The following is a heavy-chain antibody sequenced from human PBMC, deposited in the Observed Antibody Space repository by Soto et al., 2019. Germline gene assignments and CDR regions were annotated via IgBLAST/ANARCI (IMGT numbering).Heavy chain of an antibody. Sequence: GGSLRLSSAASGLTFSSYGIHWVRQAPGKGLEWVAVISYEGSNKYYADSVKGRFTISRDNSKNTLYLQMNSLRAEDTAVYYCAKELELEPTLSIDYWGQGTLVTVSS. CDR3: AKELELEPTLSIDY. CDR2: ISYEGSNK. J-gene: IGHJ4*02. CDR1: GLTFSSYG. D-gene: IGHD1-7*01. V-gene: IGHV3-30*18.